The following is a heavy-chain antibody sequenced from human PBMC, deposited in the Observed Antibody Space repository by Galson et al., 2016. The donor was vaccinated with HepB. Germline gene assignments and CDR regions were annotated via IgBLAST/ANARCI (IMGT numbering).Heavy chain of an antibody. CDR2: ISSRSCYI. CDR1: GFTFRSYN. D-gene: IGHD3-10*01. J-gene: IGHJ6*02. CDR3: ARDEELGYYYGMDV. V-gene: IGHV3-21*01. Sequence: SLRLSCAASGFTFRSYNMNWVRQAPGKGLEWVSSISSRSCYIYYTDSVKGRFTISRDNAKNSVYLQMNSQRAEDTAVYYCARDEELGYYYGMDVWGQGTTVTVSS.